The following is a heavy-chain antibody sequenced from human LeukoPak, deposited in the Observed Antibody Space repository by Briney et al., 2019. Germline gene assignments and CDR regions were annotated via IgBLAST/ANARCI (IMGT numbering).Heavy chain of an antibody. D-gene: IGHD3-22*01. J-gene: IGHJ4*02. CDR2: ISGSGGST. CDR3: AKDEMYYYDSSGYYYAEAPEY. CDR1: GFTFSSYA. V-gene: IGHV3-23*01. Sequence: GGSLRLSCAASGFTFSSYAMSWVRQAPGKGLEWVSAISGSGGSTYYADSVKGRFTISRDNSKNTLYLQMNSLRAEDTAVYYCAKDEMYYYDSSGYYYAEAPEYWGQGILVTVSS.